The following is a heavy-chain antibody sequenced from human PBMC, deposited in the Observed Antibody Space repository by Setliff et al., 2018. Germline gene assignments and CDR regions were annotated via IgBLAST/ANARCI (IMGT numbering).Heavy chain of an antibody. J-gene: IGHJ6*02. V-gene: IGHV4-61*02. CDR2: IYTSGST. CDR1: GGSISSGSYY. Sequence: PSETLSLTCTVSGGSISSGSYYWNWIRQPAGKGLEWIGRIYTSGSTYYNPSLKSRVTISVDTSKNQFSLKLSSVTAADTAVYYCARAAGYSSSWYHYYYGMDVWGQGTTVTVSS. D-gene: IGHD6-13*01. CDR3: ARAAGYSSSWYHYYYGMDV.